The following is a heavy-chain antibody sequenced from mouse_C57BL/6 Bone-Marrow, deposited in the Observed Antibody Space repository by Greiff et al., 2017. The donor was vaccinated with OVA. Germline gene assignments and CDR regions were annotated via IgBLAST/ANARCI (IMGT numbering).Heavy chain of an antibody. Sequence: EVQGVESGGGLVQSGRSLRLSCATSGFTFSDFYMEWVRQAPGKGLEWIAASRNKANDYTTEYSASVKGRFIVSRDTSQSILYLQMNALRAEDTAIYYCARDAEGKPRYFDVWGTGTTVTVSS. V-gene: IGHV7-1*01. D-gene: IGHD3-3*01. CDR1: GFTFSDFY. CDR2: SRNKANDYTT. CDR3: ARDAEGKPRYFDV. J-gene: IGHJ1*03.